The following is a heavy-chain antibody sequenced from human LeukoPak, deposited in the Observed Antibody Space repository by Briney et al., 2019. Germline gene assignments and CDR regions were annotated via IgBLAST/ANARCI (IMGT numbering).Heavy chain of an antibody. Sequence: SVKVSCKASGGTFSSYAISWVRQAPGQGLEWMGRIIPILGIANYARKFQGRVTITADKSTSTAYMELSSLRSEDTAVYYCARATGRGLPFDYWGQGTLVTVSS. J-gene: IGHJ4*02. CDR1: GGTFSSYA. D-gene: IGHD4-17*01. V-gene: IGHV1-69*04. CDR2: IIPILGIA. CDR3: ARATGRGLPFDY.